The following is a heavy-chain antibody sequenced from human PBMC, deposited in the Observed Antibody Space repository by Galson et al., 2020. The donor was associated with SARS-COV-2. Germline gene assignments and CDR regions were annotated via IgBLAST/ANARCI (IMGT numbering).Heavy chain of an antibody. J-gene: IGHJ6*02. CDR1: GGSINNYF. V-gene: IGHV4-59*13. D-gene: IGHD3-22*01. CDR3: ARRLVYDSSARLSNHGLDV. Sequence: SQPLSLTCTVSGGSINNYFWSWIRQPPGKGLEWIGFVYYSANTNYNPSLQNRVIISVDASRNQFSLRLSSVTAAETAVYYCARRLVYDSSARLSNHGLDVWGQGTTVTVSS. CDR2: VYYSANT.